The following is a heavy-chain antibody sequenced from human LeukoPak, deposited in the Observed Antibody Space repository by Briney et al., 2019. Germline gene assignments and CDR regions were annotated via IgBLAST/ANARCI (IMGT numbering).Heavy chain of an antibody. J-gene: IGHJ5*02. CDR1: GYTLTELS. V-gene: IGHV1-24*01. CDR2: FDPEDGET. CDR3: ARVPPGKQLVRLIWFDP. Sequence: ASVKVSCKVSGYTLTELSMHWVRQAPEKGLEWMGGFDPEDGETIYAQKFQGRVTMNEDTSTDTAYMELSRLRSEDTAVYYCARVPPGKQLVRLIWFDPRGQGTLVTVSS. D-gene: IGHD6-6*01.